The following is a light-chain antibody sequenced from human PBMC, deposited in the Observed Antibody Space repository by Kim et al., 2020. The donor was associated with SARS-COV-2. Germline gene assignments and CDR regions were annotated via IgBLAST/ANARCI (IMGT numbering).Light chain of an antibody. CDR2: GKN. CDR1: ILRSYY. V-gene: IGLV3-19*01. Sequence: SSELTQDPAVSVALGQTVRITCQGDILRSYYASWYQQKPRQAPVLVIYGKNNRPSGIPDRFSGSSSGNTASLTITGAQAEDEADYYCNSRDSSGNDVVFG. J-gene: IGLJ2*01. CDR3: NSRDSSGNDVV.